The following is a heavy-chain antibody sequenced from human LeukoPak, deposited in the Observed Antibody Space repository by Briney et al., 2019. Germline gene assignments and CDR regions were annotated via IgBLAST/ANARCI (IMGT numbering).Heavy chain of an antibody. V-gene: IGHV1-18*01. CDR3: ARLGQQLILWFDP. D-gene: IGHD6-13*01. CDR2: INSYTEDT. Sequence: ASVKVSCKASGYILTDYGITWVRQAPGQGLEWMGWINSYTEDTDYAQKFQGRVTMTIDTSTSTAYMELSTLTSAHTAVYYCARLGQQLILWFDPWGQGTLVTVSS. CDR1: GYILTDYG. J-gene: IGHJ5*02.